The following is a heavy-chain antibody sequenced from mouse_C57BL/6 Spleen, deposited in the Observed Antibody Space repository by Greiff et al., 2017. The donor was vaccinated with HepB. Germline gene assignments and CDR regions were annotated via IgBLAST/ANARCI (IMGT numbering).Heavy chain of an antibody. J-gene: IGHJ2*01. V-gene: IGHV14-2*01. Sequence: EVKLVESGAELVKPGASVKLSCTASGFNIKDYYMHWVKQRTEQGLEWIGRIDPEDGETKYAPKFQGKATITADTSSNTAYLQLSSLTSEDTAVYYCASLDSSGYRFDYWGQGTTLTVSS. CDR3: ASLDSSGYRFDY. CDR2: IDPEDGET. D-gene: IGHD3-2*02. CDR1: GFNIKDYY.